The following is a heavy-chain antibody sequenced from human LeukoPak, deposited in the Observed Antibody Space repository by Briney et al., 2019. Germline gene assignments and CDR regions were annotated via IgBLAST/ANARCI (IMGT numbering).Heavy chain of an antibody. CDR3: AKDMASPDIVVVTAIDY. J-gene: IGHJ4*02. CDR2: ISLNSGSI. D-gene: IGHD2-21*02. CDR1: GFNFDDYA. Sequence: SLRLSCAASGFNFDDYAMHWVRQAPGKGLEWVSGISLNSGSIGYADSVKGRFTISRDNAKNSLYLQMNSLRAEDTALYYCAKDMASPDIVVVTAIDYWGQGTLVTVSS. V-gene: IGHV3-9*01.